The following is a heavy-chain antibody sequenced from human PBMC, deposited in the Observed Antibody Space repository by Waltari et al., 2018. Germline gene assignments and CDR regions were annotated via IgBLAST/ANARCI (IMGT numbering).Heavy chain of an antibody. D-gene: IGHD3-10*01. J-gene: IGHJ4*02. CDR1: GFNLSSYA. V-gene: IGHV3-23*01. CDR3: AKDQYTSSRRGFDS. Sequence: EVQLSESGGGLVQPGGSLRLSCAASGFNLSSYAMSWVRQAPGKGLERVSTISGSAGSTYYADSVKRRFTISRDISKNTLFLQMNSLRAEDTALYSCAKDQYTSSRRGFDSWGQGTLVTVSS. CDR2: ISGSAGST.